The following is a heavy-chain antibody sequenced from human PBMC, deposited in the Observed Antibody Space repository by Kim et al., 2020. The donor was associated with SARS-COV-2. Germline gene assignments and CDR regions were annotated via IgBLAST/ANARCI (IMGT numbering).Heavy chain of an antibody. CDR2: ISYDGSNK. D-gene: IGHD4-17*01. Sequence: GGSLRLSCAASGFTFSSYGMHWVRQAPGKGLEWVAVISYDGSNKYYADSVKGRFTISRDNSKNTLYLQMNSLRAEDTAVYYCAKDLKDPLRWTGFYYYYGMDVWGPGTTVTVSS. V-gene: IGHV3-30*18. CDR3: AKDLKDPLRWTGFYYYYGMDV. J-gene: IGHJ6*02. CDR1: GFTFSSYG.